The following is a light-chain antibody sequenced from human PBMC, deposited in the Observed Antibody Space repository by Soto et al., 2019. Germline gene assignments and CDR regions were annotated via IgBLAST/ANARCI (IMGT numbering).Light chain of an antibody. J-gene: IGKJ2*01. CDR1: QSVSSN. CDR3: QQYNNWHHT. Sequence: EIVMTQSPATLSVSPGKRATLSCRASQSVSSNLAWYQQKPGQAPRLLIYGASTRATCIPGRFSGSGSGTEFTLTISRLQSEDFAVYYCQQYNNWHHTFGQGTKLEIK. CDR2: GAS. V-gene: IGKV3-15*01.